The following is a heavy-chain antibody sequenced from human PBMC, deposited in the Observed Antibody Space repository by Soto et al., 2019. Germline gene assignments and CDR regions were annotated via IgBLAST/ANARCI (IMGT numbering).Heavy chain of an antibody. Sequence: QPGGSLRLSCAASGFTVSSNYMSLVRQAPGKGLEWVSVIYSGGSTYYADSVKGRFTISRDNSKNTLYLQMNSLRAEDTAVYYCARWGVIAPRYLYYYYGMDVWGQGTTVTVSS. CDR1: GFTVSSNY. V-gene: IGHV3-53*01. J-gene: IGHJ6*02. CDR2: IYSGGST. D-gene: IGHD3-10*01. CDR3: ARWGVIAPRYLYYYYGMDV.